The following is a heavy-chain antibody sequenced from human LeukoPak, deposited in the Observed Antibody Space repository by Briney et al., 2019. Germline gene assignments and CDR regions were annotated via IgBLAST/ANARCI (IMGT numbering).Heavy chain of an antibody. CDR3: ARDLIAVRPGWFDP. D-gene: IGHD6-6*01. V-gene: IGHV1-18*01. CDR2: ISAYKGNT. CDR1: DYTFTTYG. J-gene: IGHJ5*02. Sequence: ASVNVSCTPSDYTFTTYGISWVRQAPGHRLEWMGWISAYKGNTNYAQQFQGRVTMTTDTSMSTAYMELRSLRSDDTAVDYCARDLIAVRPGWFDPWGQGCLVTVSS.